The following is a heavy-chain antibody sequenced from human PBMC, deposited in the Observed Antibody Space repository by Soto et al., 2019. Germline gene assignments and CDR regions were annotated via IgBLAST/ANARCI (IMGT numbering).Heavy chain of an antibody. D-gene: IGHD2-2*01. V-gene: IGHV4-39*01. CDR2: IYYSGST. CDR3: ARHGAQLPGVRVPTYYMDV. Sequence: QLQLQESGPGLVKPSETLSLTCTVSGGSISSSSYYWGWIRQPPGKGLEWIGSIYYSGSTYYNPSLKSRVTISVDTSKNQFSLKLSSVTAADTAVYYCARHGAQLPGVRVPTYYMDVWGKGTTVTVSS. J-gene: IGHJ6*03. CDR1: GGSISSSSYY.